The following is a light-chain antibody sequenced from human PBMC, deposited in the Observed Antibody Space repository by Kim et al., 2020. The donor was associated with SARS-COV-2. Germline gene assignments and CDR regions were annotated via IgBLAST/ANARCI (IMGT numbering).Light chain of an antibody. Sequence: AFVGDIVTITCRASQDIRTDLGWYQQNPGIAPKRPIYVASSLQSVFPSRFSGSGSGTESTLTISSVQPEDFATYFCLQHSTYPITFGQGTRLEIK. CDR2: VAS. J-gene: IGKJ5*01. V-gene: IGKV1-17*01. CDR1: QDIRTD. CDR3: LQHSTYPIT.